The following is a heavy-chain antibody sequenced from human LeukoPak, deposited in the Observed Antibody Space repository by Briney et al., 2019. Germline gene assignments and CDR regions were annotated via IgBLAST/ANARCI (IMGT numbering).Heavy chain of an antibody. J-gene: IGHJ4*02. Sequence: KTSETLSLTCAVSGYSISSGYYWSWIRQPPGKGLEWIGEINHSGSTNYNPSLKSRVTISVDTSKNQFSLKLSSVTAADTAVYYCARGSIFGVVIIRRRGFDYWGQGTLVTVSS. CDR3: ARGSIFGVVIIRRRGFDY. CDR1: GYSISSGYY. D-gene: IGHD3-3*01. V-gene: IGHV4-34*01. CDR2: INHSGST.